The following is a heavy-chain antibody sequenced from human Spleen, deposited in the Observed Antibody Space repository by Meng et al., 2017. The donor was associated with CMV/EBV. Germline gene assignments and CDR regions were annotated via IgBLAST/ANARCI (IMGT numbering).Heavy chain of an antibody. D-gene: IGHD2-2*01. J-gene: IGHJ4*02. CDR1: GYTFADYY. CDR3: ARGGGYQLPNL. V-gene: IGHV1-69*04. CDR2: IIPILGIA. Sequence: SVKVSCKASGYTFADYYIHWVRQAPGQGLEWMGRIIPILGIANYAQKFQGRVTITADKSTSTAYMELSSLRSEDTAVYYCARGGGYQLPNLWGQGTLVTVSS.